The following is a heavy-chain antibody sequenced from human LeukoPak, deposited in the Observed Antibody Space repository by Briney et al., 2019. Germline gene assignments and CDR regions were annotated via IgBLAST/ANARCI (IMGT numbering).Heavy chain of an antibody. CDR3: AKARWEAYYHYMDV. D-gene: IGHD5-24*01. CDR1: GFTFDDYA. Sequence: GGSLRLSCAASGFTFDDYAMHWVRQAPGKGLEWVSGISWNSGSIGYADSVKGRFTIYRDNAKNSLYLQMNSLRAEDTALYYCAKARWEAYYHYMDVWGKGTTVTISS. CDR2: ISWNSGSI. V-gene: IGHV3-9*01. J-gene: IGHJ6*03.